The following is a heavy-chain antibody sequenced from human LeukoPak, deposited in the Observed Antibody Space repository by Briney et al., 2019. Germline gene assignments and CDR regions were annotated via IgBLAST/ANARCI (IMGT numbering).Heavy chain of an antibody. CDR3: ARLPFNKQLVAYFDY. D-gene: IGHD6-13*01. J-gene: IGHJ4*02. CDR2: INWNGGST. V-gene: IGHV3-20*04. CDR1: GFTFDDYG. Sequence: GGSLRLSCAASGFTFDDYGMSWVRQAPGKGLEWVSGINWNGGSTGYADSVKGRFTISRDNAKNSLYLQMNSLRAEDTAVYYCARLPFNKQLVAYFDYWGQGTLVTVSS.